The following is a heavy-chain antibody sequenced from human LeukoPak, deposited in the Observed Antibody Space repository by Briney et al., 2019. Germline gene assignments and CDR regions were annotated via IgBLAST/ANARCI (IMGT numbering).Heavy chain of an antibody. D-gene: IGHD3-10*01. V-gene: IGHV1-69*13. Sequence: ASVKVSCKASGGTFSTYAISWVRQAPGQGLEWMGGIIPMFGPASYVQKFQDRITITADESTSTSYMELSSLRSEDTAVYYCARDIWGSGSYRLYNWFDPWGQGTLVTVSS. CDR3: ARDIWGSGSYRLYNWFDP. CDR1: GGTFSTYA. J-gene: IGHJ5*02. CDR2: IIPMFGPA.